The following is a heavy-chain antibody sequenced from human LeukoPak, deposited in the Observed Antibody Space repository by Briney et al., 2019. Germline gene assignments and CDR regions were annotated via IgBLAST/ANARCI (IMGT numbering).Heavy chain of an antibody. Sequence: SETLSLTCTVSGGSISSYYWSWIRQPPGKGLEWIGYIYYSGSTNYNPSLKSRVTISLDTSKNQFSLKLSSVTAADTAVYYCARDVGATTSYFDYWGQGTLVTVSS. V-gene: IGHV4-59*01. D-gene: IGHD1-26*01. CDR1: GGSISSYY. J-gene: IGHJ4*02. CDR3: ARDVGATTSYFDY. CDR2: IYYSGST.